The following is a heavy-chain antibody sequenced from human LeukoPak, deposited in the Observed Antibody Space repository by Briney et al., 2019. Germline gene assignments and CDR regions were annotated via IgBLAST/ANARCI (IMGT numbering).Heavy chain of an antibody. Sequence: SETLSLTCTVSGYSISSGYYWGWIRQPPGKGLEWIGSIYHSGSTYYNPSLKSRVTISVDTSKNQFSLKLSSVTAAATAVYYLENGGGETDVAFDIWGQGTMVTVSS. CDR1: GYSISSGYY. CDR2: IYHSGST. V-gene: IGHV4-38-2*02. D-gene: IGHD1-1*01. CDR3: ENGGGETDVAFDI. J-gene: IGHJ3*02.